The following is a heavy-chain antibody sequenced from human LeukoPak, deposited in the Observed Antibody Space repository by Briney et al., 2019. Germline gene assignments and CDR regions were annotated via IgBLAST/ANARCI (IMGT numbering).Heavy chain of an antibody. CDR3: ALLGYCSSTSCSPDY. V-gene: IGHV4-4*07. J-gene: IGHJ4*02. Sequence: SETLSLTCTVSGGSISSYYWSWIRQPAGKGLEWIGRIYTSGSTHYNPSLKSRVTMSVDTSKNQFSLKLSSVTAADTAVYYCALLGYCSSTSCSPDYWGQGTLVTVSS. CDR2: IYTSGST. CDR1: GGSISSYY. D-gene: IGHD2-2*01.